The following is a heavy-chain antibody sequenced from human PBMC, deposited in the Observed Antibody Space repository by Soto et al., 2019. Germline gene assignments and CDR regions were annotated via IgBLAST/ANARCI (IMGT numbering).Heavy chain of an antibody. CDR3: ARSAVGYDPPFDY. V-gene: IGHV1-69*01. CDR2: IIPIFGTA. Sequence: QVQLVQSGAEVKKPRSSVKVSCKASGGTFSSYAISWVRQAPGQGLEWMGGIIPIFGTANYAQKLQGRVTITADESTSTVYMALRSLRPEDTAGYYCARSAVGYDPPFDYCGQGTLVTVSS. D-gene: IGHD5-12*01. J-gene: IGHJ4*02. CDR1: GGTFSSYA.